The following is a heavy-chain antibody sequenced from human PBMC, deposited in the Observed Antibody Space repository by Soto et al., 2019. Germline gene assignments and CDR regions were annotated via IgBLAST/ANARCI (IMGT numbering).Heavy chain of an antibody. CDR2: INPNSGGT. J-gene: IGHJ5*02. CDR3: ARESVASASNWFDP. Sequence: ASGKVSCKASGDTFTGYYMHWVRQAPGQGLEWMGWINPNSGGTNYAQKFQGWVTMTRDTSISTAYMELSRLRSDDTAVYYCARESVASASNWFDPWGQGTLVTVS. V-gene: IGHV1-2*04. CDR1: GDTFTGYY. D-gene: IGHD5-12*01.